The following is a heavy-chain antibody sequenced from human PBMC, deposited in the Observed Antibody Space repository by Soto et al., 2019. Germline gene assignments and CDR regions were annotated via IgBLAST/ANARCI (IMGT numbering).Heavy chain of an antibody. D-gene: IGHD1-26*01. Sequence: APGKGLEWVARINQDGSEKYYVDSVKGRFTISRDNAKNSLYLQMNSLRAEDTAVYYCARDYPGGSYYDYWGQGTLVTVSS. CDR2: INQDGSEK. J-gene: IGHJ4*02. CDR3: ARDYPGGSYYDY. V-gene: IGHV3-7*03.